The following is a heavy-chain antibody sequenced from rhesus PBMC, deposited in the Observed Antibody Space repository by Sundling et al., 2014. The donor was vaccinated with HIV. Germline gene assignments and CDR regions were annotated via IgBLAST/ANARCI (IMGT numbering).Heavy chain of an antibody. D-gene: IGHD6-25*01. CDR2: ISGSTTTT. J-gene: IGHJ4*01. CDR3: ARIAAVLSPFDY. V-gene: IGHV4S10*01. CDR1: GVSISDNYR. Sequence: QVQLQESGPGVVKPSETLSLTCAVSGVSISDNYRWSWIRQPPGKGLEWIGYISGSTTTTKYNPSLRSRVTISKDTSKNQFSLKLTAVTAADTAVYYCARIAAVLSPFDYWGQGVLVTVSS.